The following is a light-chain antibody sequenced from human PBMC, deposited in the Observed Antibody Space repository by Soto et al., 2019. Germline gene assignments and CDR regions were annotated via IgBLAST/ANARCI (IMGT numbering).Light chain of an antibody. J-gene: IGLJ2*01. CDR1: SSDVGGYDL. Sequence: QSALTQPASVSGSLGQSITISCTGTSSDVGGYDLVSWYQQHPGTAPKVMIYEVNKRPSGVSDRFSGSKSGNTASLTISGLQAEDEADYYCTSYTTRPSPVVFGGGTKLTVL. V-gene: IGLV2-14*02. CDR3: TSYTTRPSPVV. CDR2: EVN.